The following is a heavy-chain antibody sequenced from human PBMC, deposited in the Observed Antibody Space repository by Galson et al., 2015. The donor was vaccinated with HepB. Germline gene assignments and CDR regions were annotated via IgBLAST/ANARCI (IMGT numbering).Heavy chain of an antibody. CDR1: GFTFSSYS. CDR3: ARVPDEASYYDFWSGPSSGYYGMDV. Sequence: SLRLSCAASGFTFSSYSMNWVRQAPGKGLEWVSSISSSSSYIYYADSVKGRFTISRDNAKNSLYLQMNSLRAEDTAVYYCARVPDEASYYDFWSGPSSGYYGMDVWGQGTTVTVSS. D-gene: IGHD3-3*01. V-gene: IGHV3-21*01. CDR2: ISSSSSYI. J-gene: IGHJ6*02.